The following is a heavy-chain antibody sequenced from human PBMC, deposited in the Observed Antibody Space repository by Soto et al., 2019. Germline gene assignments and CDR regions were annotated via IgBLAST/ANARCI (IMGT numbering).Heavy chain of an antibody. Sequence: SETLSLTCTVSGGSISSSSYHWGWIRQPPGKGLEWIGSIYSTGNTYYTPSLKSRVSISADTSKNQFSLKLSSVTAADTAVYYCRTYSSNWHMTGQDYRGQGTLVTV. V-gene: IGHV4-39*01. D-gene: IGHD6-13*01. J-gene: IGHJ4*02. CDR1: GGSISSSSYH. CDR3: RTYSSNWHMTGQDY. CDR2: IYSTGNT.